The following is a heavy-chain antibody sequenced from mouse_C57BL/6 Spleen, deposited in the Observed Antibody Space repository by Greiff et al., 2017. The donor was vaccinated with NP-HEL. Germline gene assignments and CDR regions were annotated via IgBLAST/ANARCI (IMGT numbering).Heavy chain of an antibody. J-gene: IGHJ1*03. CDR2: ISDGGSYT. CDR1: GFTFSSYA. V-gene: IGHV5-4*01. D-gene: IGHD1-1*01. Sequence: DVMLVESGGGLVKPGGSLKLSCAASGFTFSSYAMSWVRQTPEKRLEWVATISDGGSYTYYPDNVKGRFTISRDNAKNNLYLQMSHLKSEDTAMYYCARDGSSRSYWYFDVWGTGTTVTVSS. CDR3: ARDGSSRSYWYFDV.